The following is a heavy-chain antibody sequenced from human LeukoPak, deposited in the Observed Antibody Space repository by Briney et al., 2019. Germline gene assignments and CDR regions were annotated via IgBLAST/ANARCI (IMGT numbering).Heavy chain of an antibody. CDR2: IYPGDSDT. J-gene: IGHJ4*02. Sequence: GESLKISCKGSGYSFTSYWIAWVRQMPGKGLEWMGVIYPGDSDTRYSPSFQGQVTFSADKSISTAYLQWSSPQASDTAMYYCARPYTSSWYLDYWGQGALVTVSS. CDR3: ARPYTSSWYLDY. D-gene: IGHD6-6*01. V-gene: IGHV5-51*01. CDR1: GYSFTSYW.